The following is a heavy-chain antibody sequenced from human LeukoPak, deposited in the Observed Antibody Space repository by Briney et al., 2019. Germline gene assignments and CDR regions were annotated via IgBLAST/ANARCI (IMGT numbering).Heavy chain of an antibody. J-gene: IGHJ4*02. D-gene: IGHD3-22*01. CDR1: GESFSGYY. V-gene: IGHV4-34*01. Sequence: PSETLSLTCAVYGESFSGYYWSWIRQPPGKGLEWIGEINHSGSTNYSPSLESRVTISVDTSNNQFSLKLSSVTAADTAVYYCASGYDSSGYFYWGQGTLVTVSS. CDR3: ASGYDSSGYFY. CDR2: INHSGST.